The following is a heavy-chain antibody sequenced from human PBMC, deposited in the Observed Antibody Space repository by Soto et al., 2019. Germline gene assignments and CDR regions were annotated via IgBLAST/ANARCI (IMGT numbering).Heavy chain of an antibody. CDR2: INHSGST. Sequence: SETLSLTCAVYGGSFSGYYWSWTRQPPGKGLEWIGEINHSGSTNYNPSLKSRVTISVDTSKNQFSLKLSSVTAADTAVYYCASLSLRFYGHWGQGTLVTVSS. CDR1: GGSFSGYY. J-gene: IGHJ4*02. CDR3: ASLSLRFYGH. D-gene: IGHD3-3*01. V-gene: IGHV4-34*01.